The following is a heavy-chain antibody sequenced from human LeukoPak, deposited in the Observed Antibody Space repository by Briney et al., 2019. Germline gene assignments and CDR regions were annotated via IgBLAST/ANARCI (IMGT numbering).Heavy chain of an antibody. CDR3: ARGYYYDSSGYPFDY. Sequence: GASVKVSCKASGYTFTSYGISWVRQAPGQGLEWMGWISAYSGNTNYAQKLRGRVTMTTDTSTSTAYMELRSLRSDDTAVYYCARGYYYDSSGYPFDYWGQGTLVTVSS. D-gene: IGHD3-22*01. CDR2: ISAYSGNT. V-gene: IGHV1-18*01. J-gene: IGHJ4*02. CDR1: GYTFTSYG.